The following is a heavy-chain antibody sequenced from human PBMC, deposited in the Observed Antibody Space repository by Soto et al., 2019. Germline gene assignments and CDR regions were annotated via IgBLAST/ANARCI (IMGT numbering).Heavy chain of an antibody. CDR3: AREASVLIPAAQPSRFDS. CDR2: ISPYSGYT. Sequence: EASVKVSCKGFGHSFMKYGINWVRQAPGQGLEWVGWISPYSGYTHSAQKFHGRLTLTTDTAASTAYMELRILRSADTALYYCAREASVLIPAAQPSRFDSWGQGTLVTVSS. J-gene: IGHJ4*02. V-gene: IGHV1-18*01. D-gene: IGHD2-2*01. CDR1: GHSFMKYG.